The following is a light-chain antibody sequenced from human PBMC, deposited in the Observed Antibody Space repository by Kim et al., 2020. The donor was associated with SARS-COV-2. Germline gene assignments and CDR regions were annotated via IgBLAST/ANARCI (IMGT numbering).Light chain of an antibody. Sequence: ASVGDTVTVTCRASQDIGNFLAWFQQKPGKAPRSLIFYASSLQSGVPSRFSGSGSGTEFTLTIINLQPEDFATYYCQQYEGNPPAFGGGTKVDIK. J-gene: IGKJ4*01. V-gene: IGKV1-16*01. CDR1: QDIGNF. CDR3: QQYEGNPPA. CDR2: YAS.